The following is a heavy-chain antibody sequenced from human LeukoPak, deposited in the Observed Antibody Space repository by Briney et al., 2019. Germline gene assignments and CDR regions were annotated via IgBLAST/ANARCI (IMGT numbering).Heavy chain of an antibody. D-gene: IGHD4-11*01. V-gene: IGHV1-2*02. CDR3: TRDAPTAQGGY. CDR2: NDPNSGGT. Sequence: GASVKVSCKASGYTFTDYYIHRVRQAPGQGLEWMGWNDPNSGGTNYAQNFRGRVTMTRDTSIRTAYMELSSLRSDDTAVYYCTRDAPTAQGGYWGQGTLVTVSS. J-gene: IGHJ4*02. CDR1: GYTFTDYY.